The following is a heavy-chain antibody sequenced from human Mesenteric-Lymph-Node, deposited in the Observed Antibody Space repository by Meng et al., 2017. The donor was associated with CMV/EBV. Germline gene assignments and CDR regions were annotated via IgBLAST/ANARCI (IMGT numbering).Heavy chain of an antibody. Sequence: GGSLRLSCAASGFTFNFYTMNWVRQAPGKGLEWVSDINALSTTMHYKDSVKGRFTLSRDNAKSSMYLQMNRLRAEDTAVYYCARGGLYINGPPDAYDIWGQGTMVTVSS. J-gene: IGHJ3*02. V-gene: IGHV3-48*04. CDR3: ARGGLYINGPPDAYDI. D-gene: IGHD2/OR15-2a*01. CDR1: GFTFNFYT. CDR2: INALSTTM.